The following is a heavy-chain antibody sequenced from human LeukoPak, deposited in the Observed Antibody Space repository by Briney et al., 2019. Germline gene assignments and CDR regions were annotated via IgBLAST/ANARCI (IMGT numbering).Heavy chain of an antibody. CDR2: INPNSGGT. CDR3: ARASGSPYYYYSYGMDV. J-gene: IGHJ6*02. D-gene: IGHD1-26*01. Sequence: GASVKVSCKASGYTFTGYYMHWVRQAPGQGLEWMGWINPNSGGTNYAQKFQGRVTMTRDTSISTAYMELSRLRSDDTAVYYCARASGSPYYYYSYGMDVWGQGTTVTVSS. CDR1: GYTFTGYY. V-gene: IGHV1-2*02.